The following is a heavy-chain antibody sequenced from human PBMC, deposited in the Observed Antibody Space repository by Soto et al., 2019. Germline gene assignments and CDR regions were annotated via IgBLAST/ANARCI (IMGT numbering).Heavy chain of an antibody. CDR1: GDSDGIYN. V-gene: IGHV1-69*01. J-gene: IGHJ5*02. D-gene: IGHD6-19*01. Sequence: QVRLVQSGAELKRPGSSVKVSCRVSGDSDGIYNIAWGRQAPGQGLEWLGGIVPLIGTTDYSQRFRGRVTITADESTGTAYLELHSLKSEDTAVYYCAGRAMAVTWLDPWGQGTPVIVSA. CDR3: AGRAMAVTWLDP. CDR2: IVPLIGTT.